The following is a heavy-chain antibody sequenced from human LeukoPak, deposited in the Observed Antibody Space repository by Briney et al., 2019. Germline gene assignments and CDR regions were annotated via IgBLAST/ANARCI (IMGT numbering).Heavy chain of an antibody. CDR2: ISAYNGNT. CDR3: ARDEFGVGGY. Sequence: ASVKVSCKASGYTFTGYYMHWVRQAPGQGLEWMGWISAYNGNTNYAQKLQGRVTMTTDTSTSTAYMELRSLRSDDTAVYYCARDEFGVGGYWGQGTLVTVSS. CDR1: GYTFTGYY. J-gene: IGHJ4*02. D-gene: IGHD3-10*01. V-gene: IGHV1-18*04.